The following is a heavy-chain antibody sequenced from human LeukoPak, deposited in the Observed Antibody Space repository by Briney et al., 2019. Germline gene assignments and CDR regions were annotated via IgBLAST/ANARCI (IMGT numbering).Heavy chain of an antibody. CDR2: IYPGDSDV. D-gene: IGHD6-19*01. J-gene: IGHJ4*02. V-gene: IGHV5-51*01. CDR1: GYSFTTYW. Sequence: GESLKISCKGSGYSFTTYWIGWVRPVPGKGLEWMGIIYPGDSDVRYSPSFQGQVTILADKSISTAYLQWSSLKASDTAMYYCASAVADVGEYYFDYWGQGTLVTVSS. CDR3: ASAVADVGEYYFDY.